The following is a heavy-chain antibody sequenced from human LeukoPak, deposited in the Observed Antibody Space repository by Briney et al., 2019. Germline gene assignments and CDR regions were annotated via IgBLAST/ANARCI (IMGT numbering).Heavy chain of an antibody. CDR3: AKVLRGAFDI. CDR2: ISWNSGSI. D-gene: IGHD2-15*01. Sequence: GGSLRLSCAASGFTFDDYAMHWVRQAPGKGLEWVSGISWNSGSIGYADSVKGRFTISRDNAKNSLYLQMNSLRAEDTALYYCAKVLRGAFDIWGQGTMVTVSS. V-gene: IGHV3-9*01. J-gene: IGHJ3*02. CDR1: GFTFDDYA.